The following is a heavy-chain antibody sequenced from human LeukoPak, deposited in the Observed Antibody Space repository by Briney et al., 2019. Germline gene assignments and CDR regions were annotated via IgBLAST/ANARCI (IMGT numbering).Heavy chain of an antibody. Sequence: SMKVSCKASGGTFSSYAISWVRQAPGQGLEWMGRIIPILGIANYAQKFQGRVTITADKSTSTAYMELSSLRSEDTAVYYCARDPIVGATTVHWFDPWGQGTLVTVSS. CDR2: IIPILGIA. CDR1: GGTFSSYA. V-gene: IGHV1-69*04. J-gene: IGHJ5*02. CDR3: ARDPIVGATTVHWFDP. D-gene: IGHD1-26*01.